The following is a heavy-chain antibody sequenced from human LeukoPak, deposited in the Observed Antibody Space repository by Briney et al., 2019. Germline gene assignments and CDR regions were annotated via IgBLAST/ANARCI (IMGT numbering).Heavy chain of an antibody. CDR2: IHYSGGIT. Sequence: SETLSLTCTVSGGSISSYYWSWIRQPPGKGLEWIGYIHYSGGITYYNPSLKSRVTISVDTSKNQFSLKLSSVTAADTAVYYCARVRYSGSYLGFDYWGQGTLVTVSS. CDR1: GGSISSYY. V-gene: IGHV4-59*01. J-gene: IGHJ4*02. D-gene: IGHD1-26*01. CDR3: ARVRYSGSYLGFDY.